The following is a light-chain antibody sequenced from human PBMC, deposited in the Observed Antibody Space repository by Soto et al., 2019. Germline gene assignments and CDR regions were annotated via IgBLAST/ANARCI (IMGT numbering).Light chain of an antibody. Sequence: QSVLTQPASVSGSPGQSITISCTGTSSDVGHYNYVSWHQQHPGNAPKLIIYDVALRASGVSDRFSASKSGNTASLTISGLQAEDEADYYCCSYTTTTSRVFGTGTKVTV. V-gene: IGLV2-14*03. CDR2: DVA. CDR1: SSDVGHYNY. CDR3: CSYTTTTSRV. J-gene: IGLJ1*01.